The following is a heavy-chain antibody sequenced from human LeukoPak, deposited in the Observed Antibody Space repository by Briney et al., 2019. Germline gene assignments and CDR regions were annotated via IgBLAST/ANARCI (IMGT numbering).Heavy chain of an antibody. CDR3: VRDGQGSTPLDY. D-gene: IGHD1-26*01. V-gene: IGHV3-74*01. J-gene: IGHJ4*02. CDR1: AFTFSSHW. Sequence: GGSLRLSCAASAFTFSSHWMHWGRQAPGKGLVWVSGISSDGSRPRYADSVNGRFTISRDNAKNTLYLQMNSLRAEDTAVYFCVRDGQGSTPLDYWGQGTLVTVSS. CDR2: ISSDGSRP.